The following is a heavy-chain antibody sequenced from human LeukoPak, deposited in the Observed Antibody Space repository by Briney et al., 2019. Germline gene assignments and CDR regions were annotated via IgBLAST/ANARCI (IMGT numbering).Heavy chain of an antibody. Sequence: PGGSLRLSCAASGFTFSSYAMSWVRQAPGKGLEWVSTISGSGGNTYYADSVKGRFTISRDNSKDTLYLQMNSLRAEDTAVYYCAKDLHSWHSTPDYGGQGTAGTVSS. CDR3: AKDLHSWHSTPDY. CDR2: ISGSGGNT. D-gene: IGHD1-26*01. CDR1: GFTFSSYA. V-gene: IGHV3-23*01. J-gene: IGHJ4*02.